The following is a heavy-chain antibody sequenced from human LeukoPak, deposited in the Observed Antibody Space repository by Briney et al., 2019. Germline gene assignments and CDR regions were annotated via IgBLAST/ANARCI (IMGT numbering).Heavy chain of an antibody. CDR3: TTGNYYDSSGYRFDY. CDR2: IRSKANGGTT. V-gene: IGHV3-49*04. J-gene: IGHJ4*02. CDR1: GLTFGDYA. D-gene: IGHD3-22*01. Sequence: GGSLRLSCTPSGLTFGDYAMSWVGQAPGKGLEWVGFIRSKANGGTTEYAASVKGRFTISRDDSKSIAHLQMNSLKNEDTAVYYCTTGNYYDSSGYRFDYWGQGTLVTVSS.